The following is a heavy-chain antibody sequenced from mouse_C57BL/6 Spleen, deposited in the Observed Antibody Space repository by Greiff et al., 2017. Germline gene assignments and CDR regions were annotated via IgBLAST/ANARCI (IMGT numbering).Heavy chain of an antibody. CDR3: AKHETLYDGYRDFDV. Sequence: EVQRVESGGDLVKPGGSLKLSCAASGFTFSSYGMSWVRQTPDKRLEWVATISSGGSYTYYPDSVKGWFTISRDNAKNTVYLQMSSLKSEDTAKYYGAKHETLYDGYRDFDVWGTGTTVTVSS. D-gene: IGHD2-3*01. CDR2: ISSGGSYT. CDR1: GFTFSSYG. V-gene: IGHV5-6*01. J-gene: IGHJ1*03.